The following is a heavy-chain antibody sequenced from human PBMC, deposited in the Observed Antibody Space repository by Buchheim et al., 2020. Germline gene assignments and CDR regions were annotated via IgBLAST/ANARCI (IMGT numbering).Heavy chain of an antibody. D-gene: IGHD5-24*01. CDR1: GDSISNSAYF. Sequence: QLQLQESGPGLVKPSETLSLTCTVSGDSISNSAYFWGWIRQPPGKGPEWIATIRYSGTTYFNPSLQNRVTISVDTSKNQFSLTLRSVTAADTALYYCARENRDGYRNGVDVWGQGTT. J-gene: IGHJ6*02. V-gene: IGHV4-39*07. CDR3: ARENRDGYRNGVDV. CDR2: IRYSGTT.